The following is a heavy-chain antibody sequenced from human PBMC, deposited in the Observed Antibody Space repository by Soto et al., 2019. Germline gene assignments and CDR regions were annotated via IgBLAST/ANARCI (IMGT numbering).Heavy chain of an antibody. CDR1: GGTFSSYA. D-gene: IGHD2-15*01. CDR2: IIPIFGTA. CDR3: AGGYCSGGSCRDEYFQH. J-gene: IGHJ1*01. V-gene: IGHV1-69*01. Sequence: QVQLVQSGAEVTKPGSSVKVSCKASGGTFSSYAISWVRQAPGQGLEWMGGIIPIFGTANYAQKFQGRVTITADESTSTAYMELSSLRSEDTVVYYCAGGYCSGGSCRDEYFQHWGQGTLVTVSS.